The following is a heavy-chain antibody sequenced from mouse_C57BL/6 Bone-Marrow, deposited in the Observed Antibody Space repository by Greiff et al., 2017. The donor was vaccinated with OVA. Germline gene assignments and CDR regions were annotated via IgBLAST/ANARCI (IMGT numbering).Heavy chain of an antibody. J-gene: IGHJ4*01. CDR3: TTDDYDSMDY. D-gene: IGHD2-4*01. V-gene: IGHV14-4*01. Sequence: VQLQQSGAELVRPGASVKLSCTASGFNINDDYMHWVKQRPEQGLEWIGWIDPENGDTEYASKFQGKATITADTSSNTAYLQLSSLTSEDTAVYYCTTDDYDSMDYWGQGTSITVSS. CDR1: GFNINDDY. CDR2: IDPENGDT.